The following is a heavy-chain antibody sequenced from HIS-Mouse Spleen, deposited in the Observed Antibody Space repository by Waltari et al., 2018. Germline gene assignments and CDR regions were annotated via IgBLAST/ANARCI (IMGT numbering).Heavy chain of an antibody. D-gene: IGHD6-13*01. J-gene: IGHJ6*02. V-gene: IGHV1-8*01. CDR3: ARDLVGSSWYNYYYGMDV. CDR1: GYTFTSYD. CDR2: RNPNSGNT. Sequence: QVQLVQSGAEVKKPGASVKVSCKASGYTFTSYDINWVRQATGQGLEWMGWRNPNSGNTGYAQKFQGRVTMTRNTSISTAYMELGSLRSEDTAVYYCARDLVGSSWYNYYYGMDVWGQGTTVTVSS.